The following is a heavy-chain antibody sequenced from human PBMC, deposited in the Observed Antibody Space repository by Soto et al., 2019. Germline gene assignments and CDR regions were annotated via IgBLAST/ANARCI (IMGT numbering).Heavy chain of an antibody. J-gene: IGHJ5*02. D-gene: IGHD2-2*01. Sequence: QVQLQESGPGLVKPSETLSLTCTVSGGSVSSGSYYWSWIRQPPGKGLEWIGYIYYSGSTNYNPALTRRVTISVDTSKNQCSLKLSSGTAADTAVYYCARDVSGCSTSCYNWFDPGGQGTLVTVSA. CDR2: IYYSGST. CDR3: ARDVSGCSTSCYNWFDP. V-gene: IGHV4-61*01. CDR1: GGSVSSGSYY.